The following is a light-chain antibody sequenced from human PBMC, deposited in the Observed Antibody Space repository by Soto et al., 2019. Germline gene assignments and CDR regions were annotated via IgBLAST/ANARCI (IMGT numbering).Light chain of an antibody. J-gene: IGKJ2*01. V-gene: IGKV3-11*01. Sequence: ETVLTQSPAILSLSPGERATLSCRASQSVSTYLAWYQQEPGRAPRLLIYDAFNRATGIPTRFSGSGSGTDFTLTISSLEPEDFAVYYCQQRTNWPGTFGQGTKREI. CDR3: QQRTNWPGT. CDR2: DAF. CDR1: QSVSTY.